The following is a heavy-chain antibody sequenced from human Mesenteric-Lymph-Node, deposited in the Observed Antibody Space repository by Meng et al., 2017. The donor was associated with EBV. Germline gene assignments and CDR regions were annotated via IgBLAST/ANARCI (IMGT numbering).Heavy chain of an antibody. V-gene: IGHV6-1*01. CDR1: GDSVSSSSAA. CDR2: KNYRSKWYN. D-gene: IGHD3-16*01. CDR3: ARGAPSVVDL. Sequence: QVQLEQSGPGLMKPSXTLSLTCVISGDSVSSSSAAWTWIRRSPSRGLEWLGRKNYRSKWYNDYAVFVKSRITINPDTSKNQFSLQLNSVTPEDTAVYYCARGAPSVVDLWGRGTLVTVSS. J-gene: IGHJ2*01.